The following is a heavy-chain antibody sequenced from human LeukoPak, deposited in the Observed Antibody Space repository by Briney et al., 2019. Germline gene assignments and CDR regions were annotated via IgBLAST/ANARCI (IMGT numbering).Heavy chain of an antibody. CDR1: GFTFSRFE. D-gene: IGHD1-14*01. J-gene: IGHJ4*02. Sequence: GGSLRLSCAASGFTFSRFEMNWVRQAPGQGLEWVSYIASSGGLIYYADSVKGRFTISRDNAGNSLCLQMNSLRAEDTAVYYCAGGNPIDHWGQGTLVTVSS. CDR3: AGGNPIDH. V-gene: IGHV3-48*03. CDR2: IASSGGLI.